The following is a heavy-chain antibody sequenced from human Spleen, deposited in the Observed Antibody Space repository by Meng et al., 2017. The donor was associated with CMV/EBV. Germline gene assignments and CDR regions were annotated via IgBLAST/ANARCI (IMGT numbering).Heavy chain of an antibody. CDR1: GFTFSDYY. D-gene: IGHD1-1*01. V-gene: IGHV3-11*01. Sequence: LSLTCAASGFTFSDYYMSWIRQAPGKGLEWVSYISTTGSTIYYADSVKGRFTISRDNAKNSLYLQMNSLKTEDTAVYYCARVVKNAYYFDYWGQGTLVTVSS. CDR3: ARVVKNAYYFDY. J-gene: IGHJ4*02. CDR2: ISTTGSTI.